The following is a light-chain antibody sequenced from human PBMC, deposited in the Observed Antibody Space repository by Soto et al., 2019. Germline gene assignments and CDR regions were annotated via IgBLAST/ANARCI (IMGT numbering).Light chain of an antibody. CDR2: EVN. V-gene: IGLV2-8*01. Sequence: HSALTQPASLSGSPGQSITISCTGTGSDVGAYNYVPWYRQYPGKAPKLVIFEVNKRPSGVPDRISGSKSGITASLTVSGLQAGDEADYYCCSYAGSNNYVFGTGTKVTVL. CDR1: GSDVGAYNY. CDR3: CSYAGSNNYV. J-gene: IGLJ1*01.